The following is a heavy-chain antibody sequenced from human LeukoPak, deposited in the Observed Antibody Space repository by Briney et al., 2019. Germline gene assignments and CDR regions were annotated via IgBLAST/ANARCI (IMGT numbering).Heavy chain of an antibody. CDR3: ARGHCSGGSCYQIYFDY. CDR1: GFTFSSYA. Sequence: PGGSLRLSCAASGFTFSSYAMHWVRQAPGKGLEWVAVIWYDGSNKYYADSVKGRFTISRDNSKNTLYLQMNSLRAEDTAVYYCARGHCSGGSCYQIYFDYWGQGTLVTVSS. J-gene: IGHJ4*02. CDR2: IWYDGSNK. D-gene: IGHD2-15*01. V-gene: IGHV3-33*08.